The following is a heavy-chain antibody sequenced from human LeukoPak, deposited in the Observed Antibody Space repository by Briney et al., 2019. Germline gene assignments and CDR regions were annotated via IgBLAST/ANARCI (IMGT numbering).Heavy chain of an antibody. CDR2: MNPNSGNT. V-gene: IGHV1-8*03. J-gene: IGHJ3*02. CDR3: ASSRTNYCGGDCPYDAFDI. D-gene: IGHD2-21*01. Sequence: GASVKVSCKASGYTLTSYDINWVRQATGQGLEWMGWMNPNSGNTGYAQKFQGRVTITRSTSISTAYMELSSLRSEDTAVYYCASSRTNYCGGDCPYDAFDIWGQGTMVTVSS. CDR1: GYTLTSYD.